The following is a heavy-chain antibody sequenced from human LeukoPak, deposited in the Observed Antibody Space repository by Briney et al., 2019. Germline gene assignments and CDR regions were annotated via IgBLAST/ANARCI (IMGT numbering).Heavy chain of an antibody. V-gene: IGHV3-23*01. CDR2: ISGSGGST. Sequence: GGSLRLSCAASGFTFSDYAMSWVRQAPGKGLEWVSAISGSGGSTYYADSVKGRFTISRDNSKNTLYLQMNSLRAEDTAVYYCATPIAAAGTSWFSSYYFDYWGQGTLVTVSS. CDR3: ATPIAAAGTSWFSSYYFDY. J-gene: IGHJ4*02. D-gene: IGHD6-13*01. CDR1: GFTFSDYA.